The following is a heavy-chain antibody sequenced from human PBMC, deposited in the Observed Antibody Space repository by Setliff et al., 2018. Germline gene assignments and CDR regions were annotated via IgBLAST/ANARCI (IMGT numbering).Heavy chain of an antibody. V-gene: IGHV4-39*07. CDR1: GDSISSTYYY. CDR3: ARDNTILGATDY. D-gene: IGHD1-26*01. CDR2: ISFGGNT. Sequence: SETLSLTCTVSGDSISSTYYYWGWIRQPPGKGLEWIGSISFGGNTYYNPSLKGRVTLSVDTTKNQFSLKLTSMTAADTAVYFCARDNTILGATDYWGQGTLGTVS. J-gene: IGHJ4*02.